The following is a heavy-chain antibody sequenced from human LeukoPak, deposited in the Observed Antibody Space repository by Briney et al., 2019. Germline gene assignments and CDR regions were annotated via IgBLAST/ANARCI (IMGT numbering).Heavy chain of an antibody. D-gene: IGHD3-22*01. Sequence: PSETLSLTCTVSGGSISSSSYYWGWIRQPPGKGLEWIGSIYYSGSTYYNPSLKSRVTISVDTSKNQFSLKLSSVTAADTAVYYCARLTYYDSSGYYRGEWFDPWGQGTLVTVSS. V-gene: IGHV4-39*07. CDR1: GGSISSSSYY. CDR3: ARLTYYDSSGYYRGEWFDP. CDR2: IYYSGST. J-gene: IGHJ5*02.